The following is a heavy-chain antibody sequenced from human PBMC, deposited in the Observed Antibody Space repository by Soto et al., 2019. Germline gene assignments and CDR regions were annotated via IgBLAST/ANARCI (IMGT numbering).Heavy chain of an antibody. CDR2: IYYSGST. V-gene: IGHV4-30-4*01. CDR1: GGSISSGDYY. CDR3: ARGSTTEKVDS. Sequence: SETLSLTCTVSGGSISSGDYYWSWIRQPPGKGLEWIGYIYYSGSTYYNPSLKSRVTISVDTSKNQFSLALTSVTAADTAIYYCARGSTTEKVDSWGQGILVTVS. J-gene: IGHJ4*02.